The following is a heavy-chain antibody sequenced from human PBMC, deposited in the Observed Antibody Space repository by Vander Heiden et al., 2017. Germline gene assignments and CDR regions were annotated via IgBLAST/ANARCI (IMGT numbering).Heavy chain of an antibody. D-gene: IGHD3-16*01. V-gene: IGHV4-31*03. Sequence: QVQLQESGPGLVTPSQTLSLTCTVSGGSISRGGHYWSWIRQHPGKGLEWIGYIYYSGSTYYNPSLKSRVTISVDTSKNQFSLKLSSVTAADTAVYYCAIDRDDYVYGMDVWGQGTTVTVSS. CDR1: GGSISRGGHY. CDR3: AIDRDDYVYGMDV. J-gene: IGHJ6*02. CDR2: IYYSGST.